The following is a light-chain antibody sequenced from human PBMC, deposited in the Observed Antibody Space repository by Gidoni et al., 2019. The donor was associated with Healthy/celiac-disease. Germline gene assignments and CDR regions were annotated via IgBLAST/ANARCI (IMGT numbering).Light chain of an antibody. Sequence: IQMTQSPSSLSESVGDRVTITCRASQSISSYLNWYQQKPGKAPKLLIYAASSLQSGVPSRFSGSGSGTDFTLTISSLQPEDFATYYCQQSYSTRLTFGGGTKVEIK. CDR3: QQSYSTRLT. CDR2: AAS. CDR1: QSISSY. J-gene: IGKJ4*01. V-gene: IGKV1-39*01.